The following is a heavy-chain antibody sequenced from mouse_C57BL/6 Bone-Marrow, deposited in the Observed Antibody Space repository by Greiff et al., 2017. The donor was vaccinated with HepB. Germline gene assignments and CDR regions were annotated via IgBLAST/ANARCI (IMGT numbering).Heavy chain of an antibody. CDR2: IRSKSNNYAT. CDR3: VSSYYYGSSYGY. Sequence: EVKLEESGGGLVQPKGSLKLSCAASGFSFNTYAMNWVRQAPGKGLEWVARIRSKSNNYATYYADSVKDRFTISRDDSESMLYLQMNNLKTEDTAMYYCVSSYYYGSSYGYWGQGTTLTVSS. J-gene: IGHJ2*01. CDR1: GFSFNTYA. D-gene: IGHD1-1*01. V-gene: IGHV10-1*01.